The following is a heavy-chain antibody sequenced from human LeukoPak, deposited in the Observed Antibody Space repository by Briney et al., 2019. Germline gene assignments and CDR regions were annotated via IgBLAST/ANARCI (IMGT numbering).Heavy chain of an antibody. J-gene: IGHJ4*02. V-gene: IGHV3-74*01. Sequence: AGGSLRLSCAASGFTFSSYWMHWVRQAPGKGLVWVSRINSDGSSTSYADSVKGRFTISRDNAKNSLYLQMNSLRAEDTAVYYCARDEPSYYYDSSGLPDYWGQGTLVTVSS. D-gene: IGHD3-22*01. CDR1: GFTFSSYW. CDR3: ARDEPSYYYDSSGLPDY. CDR2: INSDGSST.